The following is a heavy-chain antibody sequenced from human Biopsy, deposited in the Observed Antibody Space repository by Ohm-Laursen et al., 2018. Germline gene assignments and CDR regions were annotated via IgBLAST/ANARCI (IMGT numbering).Heavy chain of an antibody. CDR2: IVPILGHL. D-gene: IGHD3-3*01. J-gene: IGHJ4*02. CDR1: GGPSSNYA. CDR3: SADADGYYTEFDY. V-gene: IGHV1-69*04. Sequence: PSANASCKASGGPSSNYAFSWVRPAPGQGLEWVGRIVPILGHLNYAQRFQGRVSITADKSTTYVYMELSRLTSGDTAVYYCSADADGYYTEFDYWGPGTLVTVSS.